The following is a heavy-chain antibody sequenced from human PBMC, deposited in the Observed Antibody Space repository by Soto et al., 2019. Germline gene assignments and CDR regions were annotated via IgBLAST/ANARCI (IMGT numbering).Heavy chain of an antibody. CDR1: GYTFTGYY. J-gene: IGHJ3*02. CDR3: ARGGPYLYGAFDI. CDR2: IIPIFGTA. Sequence: GASVKVSCKASGYTFTGYYMHWVRQAPGQGLEWMGGIIPIFGTANYAQKFQGRVTITADESTSTAYMELSSLRSEDTAVYYCARGGPYLYGAFDIWGQGTMVTVSS. V-gene: IGHV1-69*13. D-gene: IGHD3-10*01.